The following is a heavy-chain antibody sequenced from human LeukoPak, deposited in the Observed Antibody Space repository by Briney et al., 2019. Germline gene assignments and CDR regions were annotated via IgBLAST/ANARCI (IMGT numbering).Heavy chain of an antibody. Sequence: PGRSLRLPCAASGFTFSSYGMHWVRQAPGKGLEWVAVISYDGSNKYYADSVKGRFTISRDNSKNTLYLQMNSLRAEDTAVYYCAKRDTAMAPGGHWGQGTLVTVSS. CDR1: GFTFSSYG. J-gene: IGHJ4*02. D-gene: IGHD5-18*01. CDR3: AKRDTAMAPGGH. CDR2: ISYDGSNK. V-gene: IGHV3-30*18.